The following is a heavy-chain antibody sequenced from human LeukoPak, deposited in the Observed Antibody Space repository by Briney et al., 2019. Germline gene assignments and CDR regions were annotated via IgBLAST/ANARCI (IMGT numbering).Heavy chain of an antibody. V-gene: IGHV1-2*02. J-gene: IGHJ4*02. CDR2: IHPNNGAT. CDR3: ARDGPAQMVDFDY. Sequence: DSVKVSCKASGYTFTDSGWYLYWLRQAPGQGLEYVGWIHPNNGATLYAQKFQGRVAMTTDTSISTAYMELSRLRPDDTAMYYCARDGPAQMVDFDYWGQGTLVTVSS. CDR1: GYTFTDSGWY. D-gene: IGHD3-10*01.